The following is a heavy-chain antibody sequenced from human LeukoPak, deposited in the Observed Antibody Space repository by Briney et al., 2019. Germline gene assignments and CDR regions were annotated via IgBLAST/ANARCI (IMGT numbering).Heavy chain of an antibody. CDR2: INPNSGGT. CDR1: GYTLTGYY. J-gene: IGHJ3*02. D-gene: IGHD1-26*01. V-gene: IGHV1-2*02. CDR3: ARDLSGSYAFDI. Sequence: ASVKVSCKASGYTLTGYYMHWVRQAPGQGLEWMGWINPNSGGTNYAQKFQGRVTMTRDTSISTAYMELSRLRSDDTAVYYCARDLSGSYAFDIWGQGTMVTVSS.